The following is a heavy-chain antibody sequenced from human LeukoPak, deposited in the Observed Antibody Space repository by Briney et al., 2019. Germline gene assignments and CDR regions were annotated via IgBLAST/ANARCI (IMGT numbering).Heavy chain of an antibody. CDR3: ARDLQTIHAFDI. CDR2: ISGSGGST. CDR1: GFTFRSNA. Sequence: PGGSLRLSCAASGFTFRSNAMTWVRQAPGKGLEWVSAISGSGGSTYYADSVKGRFTISRDNSKNTLYLQMNSLRAEDTAVYYCARDLQTIHAFDIWGQGTMVTVSS. D-gene: IGHD1/OR15-1a*01. V-gene: IGHV3-23*01. J-gene: IGHJ3*02.